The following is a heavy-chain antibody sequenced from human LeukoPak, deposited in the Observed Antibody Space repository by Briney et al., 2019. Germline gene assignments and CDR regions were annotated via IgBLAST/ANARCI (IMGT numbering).Heavy chain of an antibody. Sequence: SETLSLTCAVYGGSFSGYYWGWIRQPPGKGLEWIGEINHSGRTTYNPSLKSRLTISVDTSKNQFSVKPSSLTGADTAVYYCSRGHRYVELSMLRGVIGSWFDPWGQGTLVTVSS. J-gene: IGHJ5*02. CDR3: SRGHRYVELSMLRGVIGSWFDP. D-gene: IGHD3-10*01. CDR2: INHSGRT. CDR1: GGSFSGYY. V-gene: IGHV4-34*01.